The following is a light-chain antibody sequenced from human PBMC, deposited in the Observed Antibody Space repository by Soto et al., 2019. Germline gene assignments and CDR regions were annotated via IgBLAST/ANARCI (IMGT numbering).Light chain of an antibody. V-gene: IGKV1-5*01. CDR3: QQYDNYSYT. CDR1: QSIGSW. J-gene: IGKJ2*01. CDR2: GAS. Sequence: QSPSTLSTSVGDRVTITCRASQSIGSWLAWYQQKPGKAPKLLIYGASSLESGVPSRFSGSGSGTEFTLTISSLQPDDFATYYCQQYDNYSYTFGQGTKVDIK.